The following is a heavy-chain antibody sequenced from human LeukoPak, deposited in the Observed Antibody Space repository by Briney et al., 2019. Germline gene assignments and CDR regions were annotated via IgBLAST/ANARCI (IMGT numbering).Heavy chain of an antibody. Sequence: GGSLRLSCAASGFAFDDYGLGWVRRASGKRLEWVSGISAGADVIFYADPVKGRFTISRDNSKNTLYLQMNSLRAEDSAEYYCAKSLLTTATGTGRAFDIWGQGTMVTVSA. V-gene: IGHV3-23*01. CDR2: ISAGADVI. D-gene: IGHD1-1*01. CDR3: AKSLLTTATGTGRAFDI. J-gene: IGHJ3*02. CDR1: GFAFDDYG.